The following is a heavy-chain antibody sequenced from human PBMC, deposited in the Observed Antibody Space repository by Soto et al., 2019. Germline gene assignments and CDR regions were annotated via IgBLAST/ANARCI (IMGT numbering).Heavy chain of an antibody. CDR1: GLTFSSYA. J-gene: IGHJ4*02. V-gene: IGHV3-23*01. D-gene: IGHD3-22*01. CDR2: ISGSGIST. Sequence: EVQLLESGGGLVQPGGPLRLSCAASGLTFSSYAMSWVRQAPGKGLEWVSGISGSGISTYYADSVKGRFTISRDNSKNTLYLQMNSLRAEDTAVYYCAKNSESSAYSSFDYWGQGTLVTVSS. CDR3: AKNSESSAYSSFDY.